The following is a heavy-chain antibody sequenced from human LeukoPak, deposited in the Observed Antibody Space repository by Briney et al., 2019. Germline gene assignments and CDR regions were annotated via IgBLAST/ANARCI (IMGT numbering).Heavy chain of an antibody. V-gene: IGHV3-13*01. CDR3: ARGRRLHSSGWYEGGAFDI. J-gene: IGHJ3*02. CDR2: IGTAGDT. CDR1: GFTFSSYD. D-gene: IGHD6-19*01. Sequence: GGSLRLSCAASGFTFSSYDMHWVRQATGKGLEWVSAIGTAGDTYYPGSVKGRFTISRENAKNSLYLQMNSLRAGDTAVYYCARGRRLHSSGWYEGGAFDIWGQGTMVTVSS.